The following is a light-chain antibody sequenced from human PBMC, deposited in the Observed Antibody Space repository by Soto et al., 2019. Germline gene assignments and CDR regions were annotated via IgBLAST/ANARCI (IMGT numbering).Light chain of an antibody. CDR2: EVD. Sequence: QSVLTQPGSVSGSPGQSITISCAGTTSDVAYYDLVSWYQQHPGRAPKLLIYEVDKRPSGISVRFSGSKSGATASLTISGLLPEDEAVYFCCTYAGHVPKFGGGTKLTVL. J-gene: IGLJ2*01. V-gene: IGLV2-23*02. CDR3: CTYAGHVPK. CDR1: TSDVAYYDL.